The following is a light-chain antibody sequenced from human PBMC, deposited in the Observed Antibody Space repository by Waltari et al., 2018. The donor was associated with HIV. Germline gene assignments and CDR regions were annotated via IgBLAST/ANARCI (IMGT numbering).Light chain of an antibody. CDR2: HVS. Sequence: QSALTQPASVSGSPGQSITISCTGTSSDVGGYNYVSLYQQNPGKAPKLMIYHVSNRPSGVSNRFSGSKAGNTASLTISGLQAEDEADYYCTSYTSSNTLVIFGGGTKLTVL. CDR3: TSYTSSNTLVI. CDR1: SSDVGGYNY. V-gene: IGLV2-14*03. J-gene: IGLJ2*01.